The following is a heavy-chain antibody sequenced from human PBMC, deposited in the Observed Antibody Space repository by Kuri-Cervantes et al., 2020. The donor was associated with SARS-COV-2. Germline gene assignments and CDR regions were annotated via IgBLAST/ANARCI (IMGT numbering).Heavy chain of an antibody. J-gene: IGHJ4*02. D-gene: IGHD2/OR15-2a*01. Sequence: GESLKISCATSGFVFSDFGMHWVRQAPGKGLEWVAHIWHGGTNNKYADSVRGRFTVSRDNSKNTLYLQMTSLTVEDTAVYYCARPTTFSNFFDYWGQGALVTVSS. CDR1: GFVFSDFG. V-gene: IGHV3-33*08. CDR3: ARPTTFSNFFDY. CDR2: IWHGGTNN.